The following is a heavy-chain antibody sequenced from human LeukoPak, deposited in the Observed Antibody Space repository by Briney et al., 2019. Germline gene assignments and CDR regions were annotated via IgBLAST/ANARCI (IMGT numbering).Heavy chain of an antibody. J-gene: IGHJ3*02. Sequence: SETLSLTCTVSGGSISSSTHYWVWVRQPPGKGLEWIGTIYYSGNTYYSPSLQSRVTVSVDTSKNQFSLTLHSVTATDTAIYYCARHSDYVGDSRLGTDSFDMWGQGTMVTVSS. V-gene: IGHV4-39*01. CDR3: ARHSDYVGDSRLGTDSFDM. CDR1: GGSISSSTHY. CDR2: IYYSGNT. D-gene: IGHD4-23*01.